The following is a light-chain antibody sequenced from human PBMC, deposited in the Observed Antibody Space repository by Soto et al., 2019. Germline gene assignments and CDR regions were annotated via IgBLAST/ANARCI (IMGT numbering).Light chain of an antibody. CDR1: QDISSF. CDR2: AAS. J-gene: IGKJ1*01. Sequence: DIQMTQSPSSLSASVGDRVTITCRASQDISSFLAWYQQKPGKVPKLLIYAASTLQSGFPSRFSGSGSGTDFTLTISSLQPEDFATYFCQKYNGAPQTFGQGTKVDIK. CDR3: QKYNGAPQT. V-gene: IGKV1-27*01.